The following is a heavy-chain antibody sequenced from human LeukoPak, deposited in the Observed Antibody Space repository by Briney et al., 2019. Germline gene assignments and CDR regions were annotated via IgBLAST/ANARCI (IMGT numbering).Heavy chain of an antibody. CDR2: INHSGGT. Sequence: KPSETLSLTCAVYGGSFSGYYWSWIRQPPGKGLEWIGEINHSGGTNYNPSLKSRVTISVDTSKNQFSLKLSSVTAADTAVYYCARVRIVGATASSFDYWGQGTLVTVSS. V-gene: IGHV4-34*01. CDR1: GGSFSGYY. CDR3: ARVRIVGATASSFDY. J-gene: IGHJ4*02. D-gene: IGHD1-26*01.